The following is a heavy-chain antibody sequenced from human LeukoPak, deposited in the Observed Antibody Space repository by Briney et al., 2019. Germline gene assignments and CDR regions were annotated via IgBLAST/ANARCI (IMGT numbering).Heavy chain of an antibody. Sequence: GGSLRLSCAASGFTFSAYWMHWVRQAPGKGLVWVSRINTDGSSPTYAASVKGRFTISRDNSKNTLYLQMNSLRAEDTAVYYCARVFRLGVWGQGTLVTVSS. CDR1: GFTFSAYW. CDR3: ARVFRLGV. J-gene: IGHJ4*02. CDR2: INTDGSSP. D-gene: IGHD3-3*01. V-gene: IGHV3-74*01.